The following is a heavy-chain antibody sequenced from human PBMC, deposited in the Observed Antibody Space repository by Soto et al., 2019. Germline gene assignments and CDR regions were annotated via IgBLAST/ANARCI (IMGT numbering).Heavy chain of an antibody. CDR3: ARRTVTSEDYGMDV. J-gene: IGHJ6*02. CDR1: GGSFSGYY. Sequence: PSETLSLTCAVYGGSFSGYYWSWIRQPPGKGLEWIGEINHSGSTNYNPSLKSRVTISVDTSKNQFSLKLSSVTAADTAVYYCARRTVTSEDYGMDVWGQGTTVT. V-gene: IGHV4-34*01. CDR2: INHSGST. D-gene: IGHD4-4*01.